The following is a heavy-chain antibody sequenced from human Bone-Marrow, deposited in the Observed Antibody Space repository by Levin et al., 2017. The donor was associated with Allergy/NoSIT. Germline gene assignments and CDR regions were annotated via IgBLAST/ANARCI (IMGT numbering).Heavy chain of an antibody. CDR2: MSYDGSYK. Sequence: GGSLRLSCAASGFTFSTYGMHWVRRAPGKGLEWVATMSYDGSYKYYADSVKGRFAISRDNSKNTLFLQMDSLRAEDTAVYYCAKILRTDYDCWSGYYTDYYYGMDVWGQGTTVTVSS. V-gene: IGHV3-30*18. CDR3: AKILRTDYDCWSGYYTDYYYGMDV. J-gene: IGHJ6*02. CDR1: GFTFSTYG. D-gene: IGHD3-3*01.